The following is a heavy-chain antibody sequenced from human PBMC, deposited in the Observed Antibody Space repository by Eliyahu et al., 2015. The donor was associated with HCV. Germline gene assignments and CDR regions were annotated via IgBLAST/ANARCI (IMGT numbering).Heavy chain of an antibody. Sequence: QVQLQESGPGLVKPSETLSLTCTVSGGSITTYYWXWIRXPPGKGLEWXGYIHYSGSTNFNPXLKSRVTISVDTSKNQFSLNLTSVTAADTAVYYCASGGGGIAVAGTGGWFDPWGQGTLVTVSS. CDR1: GGSITTYY. CDR3: ASGGGGIAVAGTGGWFDP. V-gene: IGHV4-59*01. D-gene: IGHD6-19*01. CDR2: IHYSGST. J-gene: IGHJ5*02.